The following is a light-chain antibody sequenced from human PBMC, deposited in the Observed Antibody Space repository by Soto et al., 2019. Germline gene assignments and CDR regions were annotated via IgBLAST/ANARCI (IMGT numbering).Light chain of an antibody. CDR1: NSDVGGYNY. Sequence: QSALTQPASVSGSPGQSTTISCTGTNSDVGGYNYVSWYQQHPGKAPKLMIYDVSNRPSGVSNRFSGSKSGNTASLTISGLQAEDEADYYCSSYTSSSTDVFGTGTKLTVL. V-gene: IGLV2-14*01. CDR2: DVS. CDR3: SSYTSSSTDV. J-gene: IGLJ1*01.